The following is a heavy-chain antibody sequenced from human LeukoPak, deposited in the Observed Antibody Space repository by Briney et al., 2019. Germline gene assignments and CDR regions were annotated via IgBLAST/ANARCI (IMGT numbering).Heavy chain of an antibody. CDR2: TNHSGST. Sequence: KPSETLSLTCAVYGGSFSGYYWSWIRQPPGKGLEWIGETNHSGSTNYNPSLKSRVTISVDTSKNQFSLKLSSVTAADTAVYYCARGDDYGDYYAFDIWGQGTMVTVSS. V-gene: IGHV4-34*01. CDR3: ARGDDYGDYYAFDI. CDR1: GGSFSGYY. J-gene: IGHJ3*02. D-gene: IGHD4-17*01.